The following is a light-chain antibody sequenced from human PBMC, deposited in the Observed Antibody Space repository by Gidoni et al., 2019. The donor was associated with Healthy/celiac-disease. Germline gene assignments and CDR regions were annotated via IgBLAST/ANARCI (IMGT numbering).Light chain of an antibody. J-gene: IGKJ1*01. CDR3: QQSYSTPWT. CDR2: AAS. Sequence: DIQMTQSPSSLSASVGDRVTITCRASQSISSYLNWYQQKPGKAPKLLIYAASRLQSGVPSRFSGRGSGTDFPLTISSLQPADFATYYCQQSYSTPWTFGQGTKVEIK. CDR1: QSISSY. V-gene: IGKV1-39*01.